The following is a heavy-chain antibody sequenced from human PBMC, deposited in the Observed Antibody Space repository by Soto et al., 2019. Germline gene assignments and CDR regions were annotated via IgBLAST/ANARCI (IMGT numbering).Heavy chain of an antibody. V-gene: IGHV3-30-3*01. Sequence: GGSLRLSCAASGFTFSSYAMHWVRQAPGKGLEWVAVISYDGSNKYYADSVKGRFTISRDNSKNTLYLQMNSLRAEDTAVYYCARDSDYDSSGANAQIDYWGQGTLVTVSS. CDR3: ARDSDYDSSGANAQIDY. D-gene: IGHD3-22*01. J-gene: IGHJ4*02. CDR2: ISYDGSNK. CDR1: GFTFSSYA.